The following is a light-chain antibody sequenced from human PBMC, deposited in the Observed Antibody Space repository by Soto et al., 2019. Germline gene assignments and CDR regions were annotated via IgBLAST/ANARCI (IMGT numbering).Light chain of an antibody. CDR1: SSDVGGYNY. CDR3: SSYTGSSTLVL. CDR2: EVT. Sequence: QSALTQPASVSGSPGQSITIYCTGTSSDVGGYNYVSWYQQHAGKAPKLMIYEVTNRPSGVSNRFSGSKSGNTASLTISGLQAEDEADYYCSSYTGSSTLVLFGGGTKVTVL. V-gene: IGLV2-14*01. J-gene: IGLJ2*01.